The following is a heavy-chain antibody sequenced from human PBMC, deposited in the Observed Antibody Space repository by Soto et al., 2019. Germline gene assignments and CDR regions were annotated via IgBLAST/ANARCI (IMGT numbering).Heavy chain of an antibody. J-gene: IGHJ4*02. Sequence: EVQLLDSGGGLVQPGGSLGLSCAASGFTFNNYAMNWVRQAPGMGLEWVATISNTGGGTYYADSVKGRFTISRDNSKTTLYLQMSSLRVEDTAVYYCAKDRLAGNFDYWGQGPQVTVSS. CDR1: GFTFNNYA. V-gene: IGHV3-23*01. CDR3: AKDRLAGNFDY. CDR2: ISNTGGGT.